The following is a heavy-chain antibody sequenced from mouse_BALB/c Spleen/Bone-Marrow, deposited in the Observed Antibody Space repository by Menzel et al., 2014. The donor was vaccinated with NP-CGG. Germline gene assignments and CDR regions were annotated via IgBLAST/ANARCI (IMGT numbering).Heavy chain of an antibody. V-gene: IGHV1-4*01. CDR3: ARRYDYAMHY. Sequence: VQVVESGSELARPEASAQMSCKDSGYTFTSYTMHWVKQRPGQGLEWIGYINPSSGYTNYNQKFKDKATLTADKSSSTAYMQLSSLTSEDSAVYYCARRYDYAMHYWGQGTSVPVSS. D-gene: IGHD2-14*01. CDR1: GYTFTSYT. CDR2: INPSSGYT. J-gene: IGHJ4*01.